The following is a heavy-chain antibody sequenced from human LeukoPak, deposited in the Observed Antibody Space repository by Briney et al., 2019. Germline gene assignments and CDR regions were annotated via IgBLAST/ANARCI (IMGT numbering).Heavy chain of an antibody. CDR1: GYTFTNYW. J-gene: IGHJ4*02. CDR3: ARHSRGQWLVLGDY. CDR2: IYPGDSDT. D-gene: IGHD6-19*01. V-gene: IGHV5-51*01. Sequence: GESLKISCKGSGYTFTNYWIGWVRQMPGKGLEWMGIIYPGDSDTRYSPSFQGQVTISADKSISTAYLQWSSLKASGTAMYYCARHSRGQWLVLGDYWGQGTLVTVSS.